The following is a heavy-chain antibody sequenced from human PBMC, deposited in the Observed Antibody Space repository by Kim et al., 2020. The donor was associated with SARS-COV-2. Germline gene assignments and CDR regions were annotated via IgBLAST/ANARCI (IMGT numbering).Heavy chain of an antibody. D-gene: IGHD1-26*01. Sequence: GGSLRLSCTVSGFTLSSSWMHWVRQAPGKGLAWVSRMNGEGSSPTYADPVKGRFTISSDNAKNTLFLQMDSLRVDDTAVYYCARGRWGAASHWGKGTLVT. CDR1: GFTLSSSW. CDR3: ARGRWGAASH. J-gene: IGHJ4*02. V-gene: IGHV3-74*01. CDR2: MNGEGSSP.